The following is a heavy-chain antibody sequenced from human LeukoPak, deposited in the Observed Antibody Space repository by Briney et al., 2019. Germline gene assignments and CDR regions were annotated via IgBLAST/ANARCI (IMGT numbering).Heavy chain of an antibody. D-gene: IGHD2-15*01. V-gene: IGHV5-51*01. Sequence: GESLKISCKGSGYSFTNYWIDWVRQVPGKGLEYMGIIYPGDSDTRYSPSFQGRVTISADKSSSTAYLECTSVKASDTAIYYCARRRHTCGGDRGYSDGLDYWGQGTLVSVSS. CDR1: GYSFTNYW. CDR2: IYPGDSDT. CDR3: ARRRHTCGGDRGYSDGLDY. J-gene: IGHJ4*02.